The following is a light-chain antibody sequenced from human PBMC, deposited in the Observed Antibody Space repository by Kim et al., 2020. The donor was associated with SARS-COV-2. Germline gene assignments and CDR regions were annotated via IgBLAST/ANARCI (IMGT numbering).Light chain of an antibody. CDR1: NMGSKS. V-gene: IGLV3-21*04. J-gene: IGLJ2*01. CDR3: QVWDSGVV. Sequence: VSVAPGKTARITCGGNNMGSKSVHWYQQMPGQAPVLVIYYDSDRPSGIPERFSGSNSGNTATLTISRVEAGDEADYYCQVWDSGVVFGGGTQLTVL. CDR2: YDS.